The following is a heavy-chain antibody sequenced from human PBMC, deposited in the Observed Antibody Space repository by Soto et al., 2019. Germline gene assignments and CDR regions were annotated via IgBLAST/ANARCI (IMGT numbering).Heavy chain of an antibody. V-gene: IGHV3-48*03. Sequence: EVQLVESGGGLVQPGGSLRLSCAASGFAFSSYEMNWVRQGPGKGLEWVSYISSSGNTIYYADSVKGRFTISRDNAKNSLYLQMNSLRVEDTAVYYCASDRRRDGSTDPLDYWGQGTLVTVSS. D-gene: IGHD1-26*01. CDR2: ISSSGNTI. J-gene: IGHJ4*02. CDR3: ASDRRRDGSTDPLDY. CDR1: GFAFSSYE.